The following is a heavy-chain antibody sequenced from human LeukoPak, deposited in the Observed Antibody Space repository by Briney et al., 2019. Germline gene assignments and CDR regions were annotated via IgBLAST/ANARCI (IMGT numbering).Heavy chain of an antibody. D-gene: IGHD3-9*01. J-gene: IGHJ4*02. CDR3: ARDSIAGYSLSW. Sequence: PSETLSLTCAVSGGSFSDYQWNWIRQSPGKGLEWLGEISHSGTTTYNPSLKSRVTISVDTAKNQFSLKLSSVTAADTAVYYCARDSIAGYSLSWWGQGTLVTVSS. CDR2: ISHSGTT. CDR1: GGSFSDYQ. V-gene: IGHV4-34*01.